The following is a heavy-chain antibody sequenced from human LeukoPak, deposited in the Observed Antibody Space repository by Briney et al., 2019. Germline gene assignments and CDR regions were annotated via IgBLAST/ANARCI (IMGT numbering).Heavy chain of an antibody. Sequence: PGGSLRLSCAASGFFFSRYSMNWVRQAPGKGLEWISYISSSTTIYYADSVKGRFTISRDNAKNSLYLQMNSLRAEDTAVYYCARDGVIPYFDYWGQGTLVTVSS. CDR2: ISSSTTI. J-gene: IGHJ4*02. CDR1: GFFFSRYS. CDR3: ARDGVIPYFDY. D-gene: IGHD3-16*02. V-gene: IGHV3-48*01.